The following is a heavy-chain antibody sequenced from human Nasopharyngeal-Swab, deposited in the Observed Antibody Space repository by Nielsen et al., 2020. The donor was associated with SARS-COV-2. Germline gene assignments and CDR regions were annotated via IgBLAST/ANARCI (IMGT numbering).Heavy chain of an antibody. CDR3: ATGEPNYYYYYGMDV. CDR2: ISSSSSYI. Sequence: GESLKISCAASGFTFISYSMNWVRQAPGKGLEWVSSISSSSSYIYYADSVKGRFTISRDNAKNSLYLQMNSLRAEDTAVYYCATGEPNYYYYYGMDVWGQGTTVTVSS. D-gene: IGHD1-14*01. V-gene: IGHV3-21*01. CDR1: GFTFISYS. J-gene: IGHJ6*02.